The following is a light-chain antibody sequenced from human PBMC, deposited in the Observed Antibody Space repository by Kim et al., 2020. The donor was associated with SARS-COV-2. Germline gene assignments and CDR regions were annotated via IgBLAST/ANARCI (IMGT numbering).Light chain of an antibody. CDR3: QTWGTGIQAV. V-gene: IGLV4-69*01. J-gene: IGLJ2*01. CDR1: SEHISYV. Sequence: QLVLTQSPSASASLGASVKLTCTLSSEHISYVIAWHQQQPEKGPRYLMKVNSDGSHTKGDGIPDRFSGSTSGAERYLTISSLQSEDEADYYCQTWGTGIQAVFGGGTQLTVL. CDR2: VNSDGSH.